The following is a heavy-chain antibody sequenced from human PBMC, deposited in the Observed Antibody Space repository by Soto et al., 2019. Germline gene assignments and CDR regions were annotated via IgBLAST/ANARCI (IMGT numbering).Heavy chain of an antibody. CDR3: ARSPSWETTVTPYYFDY. CDR1: RYTFISYD. D-gene: IGHD4-4*01. J-gene: IGHJ4*02. V-gene: IGHV1-8*01. Sequence: QVQLVQSGAEVKKPGASVKVSCKASRYTFISYDINWVRQATGQGLEWMGWMNPKSANTGYAQNFQGRVTMTRNTSXRXVYMELSSLRSEVTAVYYCARSPSWETTVTPYYFDYWGQGTLVTVSS. CDR2: MNPKSANT.